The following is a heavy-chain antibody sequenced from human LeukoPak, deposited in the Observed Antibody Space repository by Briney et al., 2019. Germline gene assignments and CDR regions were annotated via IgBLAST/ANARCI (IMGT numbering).Heavy chain of an antibody. CDR1: AFTFSTFA. CDR2: ISGNGGRT. V-gene: IGHV3-23*01. Sequence: GGSLRLSCAASAFTFSTFAMSWVRQAPGKGLEWVSTISGNGGRTYYADSVKGRFTISRDNAKNSLYLQMNSLRAEDTAVYYCARSYYYGMDVWGQGTTVTVSS. CDR3: ARSYYYGMDV. J-gene: IGHJ6*02.